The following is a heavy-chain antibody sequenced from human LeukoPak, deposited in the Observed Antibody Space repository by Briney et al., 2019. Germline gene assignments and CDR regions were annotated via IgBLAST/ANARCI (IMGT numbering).Heavy chain of an antibody. J-gene: IGHJ4*02. V-gene: IGHV3-13*01. CDR2: IGTAGDT. Sequence: PGGSLRLSCAASGFTFSSYDMHWVRQATGKGLEWVSAIGTAGDTYYPGSVKGRFTISRENAKNSLYLQMNSLRAGDTAVYYCARVGGYGTFDYWGQGTLVTVSS. D-gene: IGHD1-14*01. CDR1: GFTFSSYD. CDR3: ARVGGYGTFDY.